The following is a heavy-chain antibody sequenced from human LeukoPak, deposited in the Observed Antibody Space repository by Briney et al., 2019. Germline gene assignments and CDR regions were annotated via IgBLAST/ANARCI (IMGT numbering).Heavy chain of an antibody. CDR2: IYYSGST. V-gene: IGHV4-39*01. D-gene: IGHD3-3*01. CDR1: GGSISSSSYY. CDR3: ASMNSNYVFWSGYYTVPGRFDY. Sequence: SETLSLTCTVSGGSISSSSYYWGWIRQPPGKGLEWIGSIYYSGSTYYNPSLKSRVTISVDTSKNQFSLKLSYVTAADTAVYYCASMNSNYVFWSGYYTVPGRFDYWGQGTLVTVSS. J-gene: IGHJ4*02.